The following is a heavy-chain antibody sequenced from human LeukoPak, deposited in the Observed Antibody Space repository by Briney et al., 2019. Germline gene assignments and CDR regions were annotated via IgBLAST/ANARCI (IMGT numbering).Heavy chain of an antibody. CDR1: GGSISSYY. CDR2: IYTSGST. CDR3: ARGSVGTMVRGVIIPRDWFDP. Sequence: SETLSLTCTVSGGSISSYYWSWIRQPAGKGLEWIGRIYTSGSTYYNPSLKSRVTISVDTSKNQFSLKLSSVTAADTAVYYCARGSVGTMVRGVIIPRDWFDPWGQGTLVTVSS. V-gene: IGHV4-4*07. D-gene: IGHD3-10*01. J-gene: IGHJ5*02.